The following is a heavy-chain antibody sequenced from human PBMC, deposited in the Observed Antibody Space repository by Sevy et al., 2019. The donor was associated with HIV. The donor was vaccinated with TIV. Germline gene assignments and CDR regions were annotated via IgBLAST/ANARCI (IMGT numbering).Heavy chain of an antibody. Sequence: GGSLRLSCAASGFTFSSYEMNWVRQAPGKGLEWVSFISSSASTISYADSLKGRFTISRDNAKNSLYLQMNSLRADDTAIYYCARDLPPSATTVAHFDYWGQGTLVTVSS. D-gene: IGHD4-17*01. CDR3: ARDLPPSATTVAHFDY. V-gene: IGHV3-48*03. J-gene: IGHJ4*02. CDR1: GFTFSSYE. CDR2: ISSSASTI.